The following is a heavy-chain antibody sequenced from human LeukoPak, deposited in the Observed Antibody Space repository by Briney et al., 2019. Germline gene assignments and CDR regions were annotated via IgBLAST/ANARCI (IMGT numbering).Heavy chain of an antibody. CDR1: GGTFISYA. J-gene: IGHJ4*02. CDR2: IIPIFGTA. D-gene: IGHD2-2*01. CDR3: ARQPRCTSCYAGGNWALDY. V-gene: IGHV1-69*13. Sequence: SVKVSCKASGGTFISYAIGWVRQAPGQGLEWMGGIIPIFGTANYAQKFQGRVTITADESTSTAYMELSSLRSEDTAVYYCARQPRCTSCYAGGNWALDYWGQGTLVTVSS.